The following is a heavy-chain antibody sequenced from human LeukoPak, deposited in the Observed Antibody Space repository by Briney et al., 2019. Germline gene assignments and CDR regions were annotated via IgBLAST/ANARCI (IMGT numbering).Heavy chain of an antibody. CDR1: GGSFSGYY. J-gene: IGHJ4*02. CDR2: INHSGST. D-gene: IGHD3-3*01. Sequence: TSETLSLTCAVYGGSFSGYYWSWIRQPPGKGLEWIGEINHSGSTNYNPSLKSRVTISVDTSKNQFSLKLSSVTAADTAVYYCARGRRDKGGTFGVVIPRYYFDYWGQGTLVTVSS. CDR3: ARGRRDKGGTFGVVIPRYYFDY. V-gene: IGHV4-34*01.